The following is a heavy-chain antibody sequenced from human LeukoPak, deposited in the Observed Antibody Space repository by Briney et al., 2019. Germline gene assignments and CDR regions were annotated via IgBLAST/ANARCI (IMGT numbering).Heavy chain of an antibody. Sequence: SQTLSLTCTVSGGSISSYYWSWIRQPAGKGLEWIGRIYSSGSTNHNPSLKSRVTMSVDTSKNQFSLKLSSVTAADTAVYYCARSSGSYRYWFDPWGQGTLVTVSS. V-gene: IGHV4-4*07. D-gene: IGHD3-16*02. CDR2: IYSSGST. J-gene: IGHJ5*02. CDR1: GGSISSYY. CDR3: ARSSGSYRYWFDP.